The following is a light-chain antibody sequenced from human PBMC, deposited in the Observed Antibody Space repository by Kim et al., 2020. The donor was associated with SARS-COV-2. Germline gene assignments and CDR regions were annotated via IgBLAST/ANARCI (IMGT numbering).Light chain of an antibody. CDR1: RSNIGSNA. J-gene: IGLJ2*01. CDR2: SDD. Sequence: GQRFTISCSGSRSNIGSNAVNWYQQLPGTAPKLLIYSDDHRPSGAPDRFSGSKSGTSASLAISGLQSEDEADYYCAAWDDSLNGVIFGGGTQLTGL. V-gene: IGLV1-44*01. CDR3: AAWDDSLNGVI.